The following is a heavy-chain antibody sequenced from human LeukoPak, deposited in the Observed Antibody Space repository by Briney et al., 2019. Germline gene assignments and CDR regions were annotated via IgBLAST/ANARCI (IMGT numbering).Heavy chain of an antibody. Sequence: SETLSLTCIVSGGSISSSSYYWSWIRQPAGKGLEWIGRIYTSGSTNYNPSLKSRVTISVDTSKNQFSLKLSSVTAADTAVYYCASALWFGEFYFDYWGQGTLVTVSS. V-gene: IGHV4-61*02. CDR3: ASALWFGEFYFDY. J-gene: IGHJ4*02. CDR1: GGSISSSSYY. CDR2: IYTSGST. D-gene: IGHD3-10*01.